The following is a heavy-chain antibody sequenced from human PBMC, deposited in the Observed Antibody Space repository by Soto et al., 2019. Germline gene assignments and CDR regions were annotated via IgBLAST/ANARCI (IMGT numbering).Heavy chain of an antibody. CDR1: GGTFSNYA. CDR3: AIATRNSWTCDF. Sequence: QVQVVQSGAEVKKPGSSVTVSCKASGGTFSNYAISWVRQAPGHGLEWVGGIIPLTETPVYAQTVQGRLTITADEITSAAYMELSSLRSDDTAVYYCAIATRNSWTCDFWGQGTLVTVSS. CDR2: IIPLTETP. D-gene: IGHD6-13*01. V-gene: IGHV1-69*01. J-gene: IGHJ4*02.